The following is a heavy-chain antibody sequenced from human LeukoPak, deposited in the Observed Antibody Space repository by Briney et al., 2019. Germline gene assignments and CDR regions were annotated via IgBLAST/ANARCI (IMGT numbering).Heavy chain of an antibody. V-gene: IGHV3-73*01. J-gene: IGHJ4*02. D-gene: IGHD3-10*01. CDR1: GFTFSGSA. CDR3: TRPSMVRGVIIAVY. CDR2: IRSKANSYAT. Sequence: GGSLRLSCAASGFTFSGSAMHWVRQASGKGLEWVGRIRSKANSYATAYAASVKGRFTISRDDSKNTAYLQMNSLKTEDTAVYYCTRPSMVRGVIIAVYWGQGTLVTVSS.